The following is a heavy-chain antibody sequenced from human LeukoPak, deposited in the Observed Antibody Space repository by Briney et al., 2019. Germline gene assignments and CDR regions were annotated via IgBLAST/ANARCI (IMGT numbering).Heavy chain of an antibody. CDR3: AKAGIGADGAGFLCEY. J-gene: IGHJ4*02. CDR1: GFTFSDYA. V-gene: IGHV3-23*01. Sequence: GSLALSCAASGFTFSDYAMSWVRQAPGKGLEWVSTASYYVGKQYHADSVRGRFTVSRDNSRNTVSLQMSSLRVEDTGIYYCAKAGIGADGAGFLCEYWGQGTLVTVSS. CDR2: ASYYVGKQ. D-gene: IGHD1-1*01.